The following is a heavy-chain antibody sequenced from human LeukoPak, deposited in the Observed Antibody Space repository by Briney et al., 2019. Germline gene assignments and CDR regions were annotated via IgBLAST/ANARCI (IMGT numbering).Heavy chain of an antibody. V-gene: IGHV4-38-2*02. D-gene: IGHD5-24*01. Sequence: SETLSLTCTVSGYSISSGYYWGWIRQPPGKGLEGIGSIYHSGSTYYNPSLKSRVTISVDTSKNQFSLKLSSVTAADTAVYYCARDRTILGRNWFDPWGQGTLVTVSS. J-gene: IGHJ5*02. CDR2: IYHSGST. CDR1: GYSISSGYY. CDR3: ARDRTILGRNWFDP.